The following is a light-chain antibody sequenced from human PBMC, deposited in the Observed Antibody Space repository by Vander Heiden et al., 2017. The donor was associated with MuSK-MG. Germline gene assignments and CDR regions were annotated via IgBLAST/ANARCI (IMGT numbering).Light chain of an antibody. V-gene: IGKV1-5*01. CDR1: QSISTW. J-gene: IGKJ1*01. CDR3: QQDNSMWA. Sequence: DIQMTQSPSTLSASVGDRVTITCRASQSISTWLAWYQQKPGKAPKLLIYDASSWESGVPSRFSGSGSGTEFTLTIRSLQPDDFTTYYCQQDNSMWAFGQGTKVEIK. CDR2: DAS.